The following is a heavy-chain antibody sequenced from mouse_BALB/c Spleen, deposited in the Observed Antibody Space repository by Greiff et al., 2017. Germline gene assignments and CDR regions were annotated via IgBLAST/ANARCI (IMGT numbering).Heavy chain of an antibody. J-gene: IGHJ2*01. D-gene: IGHD2-10*02. V-gene: IGHV1-14*01. Sequence: VQLQQSGPELVKPGASVKMSCKASGYTFTSYVMHWVKQKPGQGLEWIGYINPYNDGTKYNEKFKGKATLTSDKSSSTAYMELSSLTSEDSAVYYCAREYGNYFYYFDYWGQGTTLTVSS. CDR2: INPYNDGT. CDR1: GYTFTSYV. CDR3: AREYGNYFYYFDY.